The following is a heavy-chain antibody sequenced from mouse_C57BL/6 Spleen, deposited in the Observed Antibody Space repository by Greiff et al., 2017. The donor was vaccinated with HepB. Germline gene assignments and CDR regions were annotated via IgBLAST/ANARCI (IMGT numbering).Heavy chain of an antibody. CDR3: ARDRSNRGDFDD. J-gene: IGHJ2*01. Sequence: EVQLVESEGGLVQPGSSMKLSCTASGYTFSDYYMAWVRQVPEKGLEWVANINHDGSSTNYLDSLKSRFTISGDKANNILYLQMSSLTSEDSATYYCARDRSNRGDFDDWGQGTTLTVSS. CDR1: GYTFSDYY. D-gene: IGHD2-5*01. V-gene: IGHV5-16*01. CDR2: INHDGSST.